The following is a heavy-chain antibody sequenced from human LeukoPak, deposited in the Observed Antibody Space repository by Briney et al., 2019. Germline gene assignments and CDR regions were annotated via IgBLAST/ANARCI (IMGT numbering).Heavy chain of an antibody. CDR3: AKDGGGYSYGYVYFDY. D-gene: IGHD5-18*01. Sequence: PGGSLRLSCAASGLTFTNYGMSWVRQAPGKGLEWVSAISGRGSSTYYADSVKGRFTISRDNSKNTLYLQMNSLRAEDTAVYYCAKDGGGYSYGYVYFDYWGQGTLVTVSS. J-gene: IGHJ4*02. V-gene: IGHV3-23*01. CDR2: ISGRGSST. CDR1: GLTFTNYG.